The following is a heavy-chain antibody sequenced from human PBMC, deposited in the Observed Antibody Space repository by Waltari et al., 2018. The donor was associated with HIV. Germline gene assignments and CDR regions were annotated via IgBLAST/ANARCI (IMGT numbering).Heavy chain of an antibody. CDR1: GFTFSSYS. Sequence: EVQLVESGGGLVKPGGSLRLSCAASGFTFSSYSMNWVRQAPGKGLEWVSSISSSSSYIYYADAVKGRFTIYRDNAKNSLYLQMNSLRAEDTAVYYCARGRYSSSWYSGGMDVWGQGTTVTVSS. J-gene: IGHJ6*02. D-gene: IGHD6-13*01. V-gene: IGHV3-21*01. CDR3: ARGRYSSSWYSGGMDV. CDR2: ISSSSSYI.